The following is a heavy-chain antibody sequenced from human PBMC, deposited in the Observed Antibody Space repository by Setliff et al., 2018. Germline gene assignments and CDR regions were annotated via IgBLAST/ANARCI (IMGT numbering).Heavy chain of an antibody. CDR3: AAYLGSDPMSNWFDL. V-gene: IGHV1-2*04. CDR2: INPNSGGT. J-gene: IGHJ5*02. D-gene: IGHD5-12*01. Sequence: GASVKVSCKASGYTFTGYYMHWVRQAPGQGLEWMGWINPNSGGTNYAQKFQGWVTMTRDTSISTAYMELSRLRTDDTAVYYCAAYLGSDPMSNWFDLWGQGTLVTVSS. CDR1: GYTFTGYY.